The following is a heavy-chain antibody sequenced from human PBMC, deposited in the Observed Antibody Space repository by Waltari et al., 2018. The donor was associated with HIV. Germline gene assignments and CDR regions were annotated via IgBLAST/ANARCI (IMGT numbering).Heavy chain of an antibody. CDR2: ISFASKE. J-gene: IGHJ4*02. CDR3: AREWGIEFPDY. V-gene: IGHV3-33*05. Sequence: QVHVVESGGGVVQPGGSLRLSCQASGFTFSDYAMHWVRQAPGKGLEWVALISFASKEYYADSVKGRFNISRDNSANTVYLQMNSLRVDDTAMYYCAREWGIEFPDYWGQGTLVAVSS. CDR1: GFTFSDYA. D-gene: IGHD7-27*01.